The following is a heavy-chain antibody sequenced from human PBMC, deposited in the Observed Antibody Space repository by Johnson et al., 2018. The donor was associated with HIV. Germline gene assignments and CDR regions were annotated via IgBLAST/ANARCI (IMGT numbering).Heavy chain of an antibody. J-gene: IGHJ3*02. CDR1: GFTFSSYA. CDR3: ARDGTRYYYDSSGSRGTFDI. V-gene: IGHV3-30*04. CDR2: ISYDGSNK. Sequence: QVQLVEYGGGVVQPGRSLRLSCAASGFTFSSYAMHWVRQAPGKGLEWVAVISYDGSNKYYADSVKGRFTISRDNSKNTLYLQMNSLRAEDTAVYYCARDGTRYYYDSSGSRGTFDIWGQGTMVTVSS. D-gene: IGHD3-22*01.